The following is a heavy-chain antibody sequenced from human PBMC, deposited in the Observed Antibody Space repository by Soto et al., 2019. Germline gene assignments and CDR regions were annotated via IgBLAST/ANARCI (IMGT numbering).Heavy chain of an antibody. V-gene: IGHV1-24*01. CDR3: ATAEWELQGFDY. J-gene: IGHJ4*02. Sequence: GASVKVSCKVSGYTLTELSMHWVRQAPGKGLEWMGGFDPEDGETIYAQKFQGRVTMTEDTSTDTAYMELSSLRSEDTAVYYCATAEWELQGFDYWGQGTLVTVSS. CDR1: GYTLTELS. D-gene: IGHD1-26*01. CDR2: FDPEDGET.